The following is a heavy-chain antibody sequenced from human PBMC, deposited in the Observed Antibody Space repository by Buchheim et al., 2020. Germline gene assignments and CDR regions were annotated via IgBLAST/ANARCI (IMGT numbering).Heavy chain of an antibody. Sequence: EVQLVESGGGLVQPGGSLRLSCAASGFPFSRYSMNWVRQAPGKGLEWVSYISSNSGTIYYAHSVKGRFTISRDNAENSLYLQMNSLRAEDTAVYYCAGRIEAAEGLDYWGQGTL. V-gene: IGHV3-48*01. CDR2: ISSNSGTI. D-gene: IGHD6-13*01. J-gene: IGHJ4*02. CDR1: GFPFSRYS. CDR3: AGRIEAAEGLDY.